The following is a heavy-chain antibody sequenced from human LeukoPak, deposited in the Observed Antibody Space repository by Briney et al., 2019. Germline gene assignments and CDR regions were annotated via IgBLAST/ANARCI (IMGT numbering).Heavy chain of an antibody. J-gene: IGHJ4*02. D-gene: IGHD2-15*01. Sequence: PSETLSLTCTVSGGAISSYYWSWIRQPPGKGLEYIAYIHYSGSTNYNPSLKSRVTISLDTSKNLFSPKLSSVTAADAAVYYWAGLRDMWGCDHWGQGTLVTVSS. V-gene: IGHV4-59*08. CDR3: AGLRDMWGCDH. CDR2: IHYSGST. CDR1: GGAISSYY.